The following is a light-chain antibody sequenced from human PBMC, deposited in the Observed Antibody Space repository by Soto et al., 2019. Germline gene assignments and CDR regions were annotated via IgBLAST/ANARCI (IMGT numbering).Light chain of an antibody. Sequence: IVMTQSPLSLPVTPGEPASISCRSSQSLLHSNGYNYLDWYLQKPGQSPQLLIYLGSNRASGVPDRFSGSGSGTDFTLKISRVEAEDVGVYYCMQALQTPITFGQGTRLENK. V-gene: IGKV2-28*01. CDR2: LGS. J-gene: IGKJ5*01. CDR1: QSLLHSNGYNY. CDR3: MQALQTPIT.